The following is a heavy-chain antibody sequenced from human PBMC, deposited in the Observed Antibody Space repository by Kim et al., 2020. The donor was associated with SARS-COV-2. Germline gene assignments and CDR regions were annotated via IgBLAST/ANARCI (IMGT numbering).Heavy chain of an antibody. CDR2: VYSGGYTA. J-gene: IGHJ4*02. Sequence: GGSLRLSCAASGFSFDSYAMSWVRQAPGKGLEWVSLVYSGGYTAYYADSVKGRFTISRDNSKKRLYLQMNSQRVEDTAIYYCAKVCRLRSAYFDYWGQGT. D-gene: IGHD4-17*01. CDR1: GFSFDSYA. CDR3: AKVCRLRSAYFDY. V-gene: IGHV3-23*03.